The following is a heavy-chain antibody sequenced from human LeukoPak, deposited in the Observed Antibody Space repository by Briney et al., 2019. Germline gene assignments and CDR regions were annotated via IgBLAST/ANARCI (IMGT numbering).Heavy chain of an antibody. CDR2: ITSSGGAK. J-gene: IGHJ4*02. CDR1: GFTFSSYE. Sequence: GGSLRLSCAASGFTFSSYEMNWVRQAPGKGLVWVSYITSSGGAKKYADSVKGRFTISRDNAKNSLYLQMNSLRAEDTAVYYCARDRSSSSWFDYWGQGTLVTVSS. D-gene: IGHD2-2*01. CDR3: ARDRSSSSWFDY. V-gene: IGHV3-48*03.